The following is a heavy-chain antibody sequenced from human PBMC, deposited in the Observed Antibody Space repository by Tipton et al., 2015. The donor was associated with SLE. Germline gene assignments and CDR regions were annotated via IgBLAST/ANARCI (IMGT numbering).Heavy chain of an antibody. V-gene: IGHV4-59*08. D-gene: IGHD2-21*02. CDR1: GGSISSYY. Sequence: LRLSCTVSGGSISSYYWSWIRQPPGKGLEWIGNMFYSSITNYNPSLKSRLTISIDTSKNQFSLRLNSVTAADTAVYYCARGMVTWRGAIIGVDVWGQGTTVNVSS. CDR3: ARGMVTWRGAIIGVDV. J-gene: IGHJ6*02. CDR2: MFYSSIT.